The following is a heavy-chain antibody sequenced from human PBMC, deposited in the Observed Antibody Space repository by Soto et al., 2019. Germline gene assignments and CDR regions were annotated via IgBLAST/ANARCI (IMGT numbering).Heavy chain of an antibody. Sequence: ASVKVSCKASGYTFTSYGISWVRQAPGQGLEWMGWISAYNGNTNYAQKLQGRVTMTTDTSTSTAYMELRSLRSDDTAVYYCGGGTIWSGVSAYPPGGHYCYYGMDVWGKGTTVTVSS. CDR2: ISAYNGNT. D-gene: IGHD3-3*01. CDR1: GYTFTSYG. CDR3: GGGTIWSGVSAYPPGGHYCYYGMDV. J-gene: IGHJ6*04. V-gene: IGHV1-18*01.